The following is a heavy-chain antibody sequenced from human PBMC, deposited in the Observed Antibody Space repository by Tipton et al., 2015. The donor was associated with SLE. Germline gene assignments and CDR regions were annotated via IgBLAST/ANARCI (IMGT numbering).Heavy chain of an antibody. CDR2: VYYSGTT. D-gene: IGHD2-21*02. CDR3: ARVGVTRYYYYGMDV. CDR1: GDYISSDAFF. J-gene: IGHJ6*02. V-gene: IGHV4-61*08. Sequence: LRLSCIVSGDYISSDAFFWGWIRQPPGKGLEWIGLVYYSGTTNYTPSLKSRVTISVDTSKNQFSLKLSSVTAADTAVYYCARVGVTRYYYYGMDVWGQGTTVTVSS.